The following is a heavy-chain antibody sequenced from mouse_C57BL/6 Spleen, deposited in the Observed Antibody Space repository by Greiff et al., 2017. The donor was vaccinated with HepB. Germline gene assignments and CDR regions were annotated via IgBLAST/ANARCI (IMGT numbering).Heavy chain of an antibody. V-gene: IGHV1-81*01. D-gene: IGHD2-3*01. CDR1: GYTFTSYG. CDR2: IYPRSGNT. Sequence: VQVVESGAELARPGASVKLSCKASGYTFTSYGISWVKQRTGQGLEWIGEIYPRSGNTYYNEKFKGKATLTADKSSSTAYMELRSLTSEDSAVYFCVMTPYDGYGSDYFDYWGQGTTLTVSS. CDR3: VMTPYDGYGSDYFDY. J-gene: IGHJ2*01.